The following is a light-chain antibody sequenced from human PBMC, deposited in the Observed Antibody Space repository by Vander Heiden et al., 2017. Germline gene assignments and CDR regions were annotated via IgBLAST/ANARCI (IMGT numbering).Light chain of an antibody. CDR2: QDR. J-gene: IGLJ2*01. Sequence: YEVTQPPSVSVSPGQTARITCSGDKLGNKDVCWYQQKTGQSPVMVLYQDRKRPSGVPGRFSGSNSWNTATLTIGGAQAMDEADYYCQAWDSRTVVFGGGTKLTVL. CDR3: QAWDSRTVV. V-gene: IGLV3-1*01. CDR1: KLGNKD.